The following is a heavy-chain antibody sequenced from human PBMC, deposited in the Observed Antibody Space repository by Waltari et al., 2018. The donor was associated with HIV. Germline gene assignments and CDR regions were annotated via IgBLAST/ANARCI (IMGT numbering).Heavy chain of an antibody. V-gene: IGHV3-21*02. CDR3: ARNQYCSGGSCRDAFDI. CDR1: GFSFRSYT. CDR2: WSSLSDLT. D-gene: IGHD2-15*01. Sequence: QLVESGGDLVRPGASLRLSCTASGFSFRSYTMNWFRRAPGKGREWVSSWSSLSDLTFYTDSLKGRFTISRDNSKNSLFLQMNNLRVDDTAVYYCARNQYCSGGSCRDAFDIWGQGTTVSVSS. J-gene: IGHJ3*02.